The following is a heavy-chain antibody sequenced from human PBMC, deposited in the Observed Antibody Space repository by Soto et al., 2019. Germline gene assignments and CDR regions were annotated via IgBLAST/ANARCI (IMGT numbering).Heavy chain of an antibody. CDR3: ARVLDY. J-gene: IGHJ4*02. V-gene: IGHV4-59*12. CDR1: GGSISSYY. CDR2: MYYGGTT. Sequence: SETLSLTCTVSGGSISSYYWSWIRQPPGKGLEYIGYMYYGGTTKYNPSLKSRVTISVDTSKNQFSLKLSSVTAADTAVYYCARVLDYWGQGTLVTVSS.